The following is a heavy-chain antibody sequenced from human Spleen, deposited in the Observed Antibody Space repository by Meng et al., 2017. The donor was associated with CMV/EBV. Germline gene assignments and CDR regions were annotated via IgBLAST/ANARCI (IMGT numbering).Heavy chain of an antibody. CDR2: ISSSSDYI. J-gene: IGHJ6*02. CDR1: GFTFFSHT. V-gene: IGHV3-21*06. CDR3: ARDRGSTIMYGMDV. D-gene: IGHD2-2*01. Sequence: GESLKISCAASGFTFFSHTMNWVRQAPGKGLEWVSSISSSSDYIYYADSVKGRFTIFRDNAKSSLHLEMNGLRADDTAVYYCARDRGSTIMYGMDVWGQGTTVTVSS.